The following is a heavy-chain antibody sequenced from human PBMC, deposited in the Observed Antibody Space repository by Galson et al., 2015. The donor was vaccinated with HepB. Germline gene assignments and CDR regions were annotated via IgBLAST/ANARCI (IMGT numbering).Heavy chain of an antibody. CDR3: AKREYDILTGYYPHFDS. CDR1: GFTFSSYG. D-gene: IGHD3-9*01. V-gene: IGHV3-30*18. CDR2: ISYDGSNK. J-gene: IGHJ4*01. Sequence: SLRLSCAASGFTFSSYGMHWVRQAPGKGLEWVAVISYDGSNKYYADSVKGRFTISRDNSKNTLFLQMNSLRAEDTAIYYCAKREYDILTGYYPHFDSWGQGTLVTVSS.